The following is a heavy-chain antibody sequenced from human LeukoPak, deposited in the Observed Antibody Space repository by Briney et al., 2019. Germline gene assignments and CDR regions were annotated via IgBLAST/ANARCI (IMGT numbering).Heavy chain of an antibody. CDR2: IYYSGST. CDR3: ARPTKGTAAQGYDY. Sequence: SETLSFTCTVSGGSISSSYYWGWIRQPPGRGLEWIGSIYYSGSTYYNPSLKSRVTISVDTSKNQFSLKVISVTAADTAVYYCARPTKGTAAQGYDYWGQGILVTVAS. D-gene: IGHD6-6*01. CDR1: GGSISSSYY. V-gene: IGHV4-39*01. J-gene: IGHJ4*02.